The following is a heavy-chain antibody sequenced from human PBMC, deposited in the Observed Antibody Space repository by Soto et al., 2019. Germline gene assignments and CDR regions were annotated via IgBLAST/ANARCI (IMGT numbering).Heavy chain of an antibody. J-gene: IGHJ4*02. CDR3: ARDLRVEELSSGCGY. CDR1: GFTFSSYA. CDR2: ISYDGSNK. Sequence: QVQLVESGGGVVQPGRSLRLSCAASGFTFSSYAMHWVRRAPGKGLEWVAVISYDGSNKYYADSVKGRFTISRDNSKNTLYLQMNSLRAEDTAVYYCARDLRVEELSSGCGYWGQGTLVTVSS. V-gene: IGHV3-30-3*01. D-gene: IGHD6-19*01.